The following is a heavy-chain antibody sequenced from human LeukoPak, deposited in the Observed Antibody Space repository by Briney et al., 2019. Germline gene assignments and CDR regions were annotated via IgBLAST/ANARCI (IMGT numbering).Heavy chain of an antibody. V-gene: IGHV4-34*01. CDR1: GGSFSGYY. CDR2: INHSGST. J-gene: IGHJ4*02. Sequence: SETLSLTCAVYGGSFSGYYWSWIRQPPGKGLEWIGEINHSGSTNHNPSLKSRVTISVDTSKNQFSLKLSSVTAADTAVYYCARDSGYCSGGSCQAGPFDYWGQGTLVTVSS. CDR3: ARDSGYCSGGSCQAGPFDY. D-gene: IGHD2-15*01.